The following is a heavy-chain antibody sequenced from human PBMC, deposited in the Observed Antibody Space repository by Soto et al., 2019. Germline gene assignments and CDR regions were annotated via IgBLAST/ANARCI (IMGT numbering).Heavy chain of an antibody. V-gene: IGHV1-69*06. Sequence: SVKVSCKASGGTLSSYAISWVRQAPGQGLEWMGGIIPIFGTANYAQKFQGRVTITADKSTSTAYMELSSLRSEDTAVYYCARGGEGYCTNGVCYSSSYYYYGMDVWGQGTTVTVSS. CDR2: IIPIFGTA. CDR1: GGTLSSYA. CDR3: ARGGEGYCTNGVCYSSSYYYYGMDV. J-gene: IGHJ6*02. D-gene: IGHD2-8*01.